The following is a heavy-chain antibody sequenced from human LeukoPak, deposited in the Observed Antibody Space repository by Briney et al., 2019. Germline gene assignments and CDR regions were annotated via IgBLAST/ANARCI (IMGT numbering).Heavy chain of an antibody. CDR3: ARGRLYYYGSGSFHY. D-gene: IGHD3-10*01. J-gene: IGHJ4*02. V-gene: IGHV4-34*01. CDR2: INHSGST. Sequence: SETLSLTCAVYGGSFSGYYWSWIRQPPGKGLEWIGEINHSGSTNYNPSLKSRVTISVDTSKNQFSLKLSSVTAADTAVYYCARGRLYYYGSGSFHYWGQGTLVTVSS. CDR1: GGSFSGYY.